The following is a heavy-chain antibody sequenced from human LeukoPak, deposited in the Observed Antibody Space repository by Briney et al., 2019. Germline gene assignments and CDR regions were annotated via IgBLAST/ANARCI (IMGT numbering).Heavy chain of an antibody. D-gene: IGHD1-26*01. CDR3: ARDRVGATTGCDY. CDR2: IYHSGST. J-gene: IGHJ4*02. V-gene: IGHV4-4*02. Sequence: PSETLSLTCAVSGGSIISSNWWSWVRQPPGKGLVWIGEIYHSGSTNYNPSLKSRDTISVDKSKNQFSLKLSSVAAADTAVYYCARDRVGATTGCDYWGQGTLVTVSS. CDR1: GGSIISSNW.